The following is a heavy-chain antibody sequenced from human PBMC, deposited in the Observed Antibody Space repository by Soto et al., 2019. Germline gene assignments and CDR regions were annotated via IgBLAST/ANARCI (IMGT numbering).Heavy chain of an antibody. D-gene: IGHD3-16*01. V-gene: IGHV3-30*18. CDR1: GFSFSSYG. CDR2: VSDDDSKR. Sequence: QVQLVESGGGVVQPGRSLRLSCAASGFSFSSYGMHWVRQAPGKGLEWVACVSDDDSKRYHIDSVKGRFTISRDNSQNTLYFEMNGLRAEDTAVYYCSKDINNGNWHWGAEYWGQGTLVTVSS. CDR3: SKDINNGNWHWGAEY. J-gene: IGHJ4*02.